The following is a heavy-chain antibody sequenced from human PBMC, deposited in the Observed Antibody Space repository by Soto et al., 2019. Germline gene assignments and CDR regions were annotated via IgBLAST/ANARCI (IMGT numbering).Heavy chain of an antibody. CDR2: IGTAGDP. V-gene: IGHV3-13*05. J-gene: IGHJ3*02. CDR1: GFTLSSYG. D-gene: IGHD1-1*01. Sequence: SPGLSCAAYGFTLSSYGMHWVRQSPGKGLEWVAVIGTAGDPYYPGSVKGRFTISRENAKNSLYLQMNSLRAGETAVYYCARASRRNAAAFDIRGQG. CDR3: ARASRRNAAAFDI.